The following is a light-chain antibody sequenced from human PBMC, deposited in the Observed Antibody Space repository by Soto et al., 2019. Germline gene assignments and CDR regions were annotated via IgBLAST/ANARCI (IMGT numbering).Light chain of an antibody. CDR1: QSVRNSY. Sequence: DIVLTQSPGTLSLSPGERATLSCRASQSVRNSYLAWYQQKPGQAPRLLVYGASSRATGIPDRFSGSGSGTDFTLTVSRLEPGDFAVYYCQQYGGSPWTFGQGTKVEIK. V-gene: IGKV3-20*01. CDR2: GAS. J-gene: IGKJ1*01. CDR3: QQYGGSPWT.